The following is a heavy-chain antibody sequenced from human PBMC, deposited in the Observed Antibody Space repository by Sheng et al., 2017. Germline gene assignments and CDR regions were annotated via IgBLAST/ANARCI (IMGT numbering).Heavy chain of an antibody. J-gene: IGHJ6*02. V-gene: IGHV4-38-2*01. CDR2: IYHSGST. CDR3: NFKIGGYAILDYGMDV. CDR1: GYSISSGYY. Sequence: QVQLQESGPGLVKPSETLSLTCAVSGYSISSGYYWGWIRQPPGKGLEWIGSIYHSGSTYYNPSLKSRVTISVDTSKNQFSLKLSSVTAADTAVYYCNFKIGGYAILDYGMDVWGQGPRSPSP. D-gene: IGHD2-8*01.